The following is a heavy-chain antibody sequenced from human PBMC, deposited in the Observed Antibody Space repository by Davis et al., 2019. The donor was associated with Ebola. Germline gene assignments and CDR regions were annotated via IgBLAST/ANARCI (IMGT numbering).Heavy chain of an antibody. CDR1: GFTFSSYA. V-gene: IGHV3-64*01. CDR2: ISSNGGST. J-gene: IGHJ3*02. Sequence: GESLKISCAASGFTFSSYAMHWVRQAPGKGLEYVSAISSNGGSTYYANSVKGRFTISRDNSKNTLYLQMGSLRAEDMAVYYCARDGDIMDGDYVNRPAFDIWGQGTMVTVSS. D-gene: IGHD4-17*01. CDR3: ARDGDIMDGDYVNRPAFDI.